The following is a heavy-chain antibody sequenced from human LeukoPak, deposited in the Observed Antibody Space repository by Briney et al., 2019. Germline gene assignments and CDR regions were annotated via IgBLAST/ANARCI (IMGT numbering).Heavy chain of an antibody. D-gene: IGHD1-1*01. V-gene: IGHV1-18*04. CDR3: ARDRAGTTWYFDL. Sequence: ASVKVSCKASGYTFTSYGISWVRQAPGQGLEWMGWISAYNGNTNYAQKLQGRVTMTTDTSTSTAYMELRSLGSDDTAVYCCARDRAGTTWYFDLWGRGTLVTVSS. CDR2: ISAYNGNT. J-gene: IGHJ2*01. CDR1: GYTFTSYG.